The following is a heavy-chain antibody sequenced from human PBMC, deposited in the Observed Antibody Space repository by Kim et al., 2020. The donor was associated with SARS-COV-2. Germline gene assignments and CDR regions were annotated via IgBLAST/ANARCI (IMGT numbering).Heavy chain of an antibody. Sequence: GGSLRLSCAASGFTFSSYGMHWVRQAPGKGLEWVAVIWYDGSNKYYADSVKGRFTISRDNSKNTLYLQMNSLRAEDTAVYYCAKCNVAVAGKGRWYFDLWGRGTLVTVSS. CDR3: AKCNVAVAGKGRWYFDL. CDR1: GFTFSSYG. V-gene: IGHV3-33*06. J-gene: IGHJ2*01. CDR2: IWYDGSNK. D-gene: IGHD6-19*01.